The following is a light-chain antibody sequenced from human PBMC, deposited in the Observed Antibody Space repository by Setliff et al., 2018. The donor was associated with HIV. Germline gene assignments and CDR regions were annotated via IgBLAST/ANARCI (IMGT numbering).Light chain of an antibody. CDR1: SSDVGGYSH. CDR3: SSYAVTNTLP. CDR2: EVS. Sequence: SVLTQPASVSGSPGQSITISFTGTSSDVGGYSHVSWYQQHPGKAPKLIIYEVSNRPSGVSNRFSGSKSGNTASLTISGLQAEDEADYYCSSYAVTNTLPFGTGTKVTV. V-gene: IGLV2-14*01. J-gene: IGLJ1*01.